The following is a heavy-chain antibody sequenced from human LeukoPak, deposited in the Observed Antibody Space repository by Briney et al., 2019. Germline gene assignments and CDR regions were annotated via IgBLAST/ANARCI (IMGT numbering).Heavy chain of an antibody. Sequence: GGSLRLSCAASGFTFSSFSMKWVRQAPGKGLEWVSYIASSSSSMYYADSVKGRFTISRDNAKNSLYLQMNSLTAEDTAVYYCARVIGSYGDSAYWGQGTLVTVSS. J-gene: IGHJ4*02. CDR2: IASSSSSM. CDR1: GFTFSSFS. CDR3: ARVIGSYGDSAY. V-gene: IGHV3-48*04. D-gene: IGHD4-17*01.